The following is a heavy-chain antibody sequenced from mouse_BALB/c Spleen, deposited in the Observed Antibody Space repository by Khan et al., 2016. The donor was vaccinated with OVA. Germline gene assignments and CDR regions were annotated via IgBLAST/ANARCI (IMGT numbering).Heavy chain of an antibody. D-gene: IGHD1-1*01. CDR1: GYTFTNYW. CDR2: INPSTGYT. V-gene: IGHV1-7*01. CDR3: ARRGLRWDFDY. J-gene: IGHJ2*01. Sequence: QVQLKQSGAELAKPGASVKMSCKASGYTFTNYWMNWVKQRPGQGLEWIGYINPSTGYTEDNQKFKDKATLNADTSSSTAYMQLSSLTSEASAVYYCARRGLRWDFDYWGQGTTLTVSS.